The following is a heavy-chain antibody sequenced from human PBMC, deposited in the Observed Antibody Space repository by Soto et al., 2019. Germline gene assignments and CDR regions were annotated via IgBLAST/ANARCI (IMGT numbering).Heavy chain of an antibody. CDR2: IFYTGST. D-gene: IGHD5-12*01. Sequence: SETLSLTCTVSGGSISSGGHYWSWIRHHPGEGLEWIGYIFYTGSTFYNPSLKSRVTISVDTSKNQFSLRLRSVTAADTAVYYCARGDRSVYRGDYFANWGQGALVTVSS. CDR3: ARGDRSVYRGDYFAN. V-gene: IGHV4-31*03. J-gene: IGHJ4*02. CDR1: GGSISSGGHY.